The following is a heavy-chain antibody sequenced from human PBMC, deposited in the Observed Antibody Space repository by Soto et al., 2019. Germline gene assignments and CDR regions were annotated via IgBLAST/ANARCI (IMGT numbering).Heavy chain of an antibody. Sequence: PGESLKISCKGSGYSFTDYWIGWLRQMPGKGLEWMGIIFPDDSDIKYSTSFQGQVIISADRSITTAYLQMSSLKASDTAIYYCAKLPPRAQSLVRYYFDYWGQGTPVTVSS. V-gene: IGHV5-51*01. J-gene: IGHJ4*02. CDR3: AKLPPRAQSLVRYYFDY. D-gene: IGHD3-10*01. CDR2: IFPDDSDI. CDR1: GYSFTDYW.